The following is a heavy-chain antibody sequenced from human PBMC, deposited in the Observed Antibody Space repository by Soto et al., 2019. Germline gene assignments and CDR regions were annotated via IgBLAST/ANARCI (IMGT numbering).Heavy chain of an antibody. CDR1: GGTFSNYP. D-gene: IGHD1-1*01. CDR2: IIPIFGKV. J-gene: IGHJ4*02. Sequence: QVQLVQSGAEVKKPGSSVKVSCKASGGTFSNYPFTWVRQAPGQGLEWMGGIIPIFGKVTYAQKFQGRVTISADESTSTAYMEMSSLTSEDTAVYYCARPRTVATTKGYDYGGKGTLVTVSS. V-gene: IGHV1-69*01. CDR3: ARPRTVATTKGYDY.